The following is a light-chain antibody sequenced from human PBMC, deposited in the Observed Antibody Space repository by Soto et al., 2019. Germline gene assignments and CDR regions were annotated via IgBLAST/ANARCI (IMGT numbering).Light chain of an antibody. J-gene: IGKJ4*01. V-gene: IGKV3D-15*01. CDR3: QQYSDWPLT. Sequence: EIVITQSPATLSVSPGERATLSFRPSLTTNSNLAWYHQRPGQAPSPLIYASSTRATGILARFSGNGFGTEFTLTISSLESEDFAVYYCQQYSDWPLTFGGVTKVEIK. CDR2: ASS. CDR1: LTTNSN.